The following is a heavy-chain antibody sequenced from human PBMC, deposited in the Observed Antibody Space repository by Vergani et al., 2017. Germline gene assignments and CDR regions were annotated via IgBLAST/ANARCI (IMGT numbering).Heavy chain of an antibody. CDR3: ARHFCTVTPGNWFDP. V-gene: IGHV5-10-1*01. J-gene: IGHJ5*02. D-gene: IGHD4-17*01. CDR2: IDPSDSYT. CDR1: GYSFTSYW. Sequence: EVQLVQSGAEVKKPGESLRISCKGSGYSFTSYWISWVRQMPGKGLEWMGRIDPSDSYTNYSPSFHGHVTISADKSISTAYLQWSSLKASDTAMYYCARHFCTVTPGNWFDPWGQGTLVTVSS.